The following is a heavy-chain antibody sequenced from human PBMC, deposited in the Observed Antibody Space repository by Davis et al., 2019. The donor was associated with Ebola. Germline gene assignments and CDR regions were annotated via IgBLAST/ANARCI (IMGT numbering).Heavy chain of an antibody. J-gene: IGHJ4*02. Sequence: GGSLRLSCAASGFTFRSWDMNWVRQAPGEGLEWVSYISNTAKTIYYADSVKGRFTISRDNARNSVYLQMDSLRAEDTGVYYCARIIAASAPFDYRGQGTPVTVSS. V-gene: IGHV3-48*03. D-gene: IGHD6-13*01. CDR1: GFTFRSWD. CDR2: ISNTAKTI. CDR3: ARIIAASAPFDY.